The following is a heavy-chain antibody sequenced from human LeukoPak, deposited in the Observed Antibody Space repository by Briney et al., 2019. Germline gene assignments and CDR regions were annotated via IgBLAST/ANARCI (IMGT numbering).Heavy chain of an antibody. CDR1: GYTFTRYG. V-gene: IGHV1-8*03. CDR2: MNPNSGNT. CDR3: AREAGGTPFDY. D-gene: IGHD3-16*01. J-gene: IGHJ4*02. Sequence: ASVKVSCKASGYTFTRYGISWVRQATGQGLEWMGWMNPNSGNTGYAQKFQGRVTITRNTSISTAYMELSSLRSEDTAVYYCAREAGGTPFDYWGQGTLVTVSS.